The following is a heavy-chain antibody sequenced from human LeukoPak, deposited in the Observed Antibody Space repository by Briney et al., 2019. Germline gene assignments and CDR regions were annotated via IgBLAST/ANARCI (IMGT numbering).Heavy chain of an antibody. D-gene: IGHD4-11*01. J-gene: IGHJ6*03. V-gene: IGHV1-18*01. CDR3: ARVYSDGYYYMDV. CDR2: ISAYNGNT. Sequence: ASVKVSCKASGYTFTSYGISWVRQAPGQGLEWMGWISAYNGNTNYAQKFQGRVTMTRNTSISTAYMELSSLRSEDTAVYYCARVYSDGYYYMDVWGKGTTVTVSS. CDR1: GYTFTSYG.